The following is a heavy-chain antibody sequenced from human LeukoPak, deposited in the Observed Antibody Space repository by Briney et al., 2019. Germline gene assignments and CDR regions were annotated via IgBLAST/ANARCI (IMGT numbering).Heavy chain of an antibody. CDR1: GGSISGFY. CDR2: IYYSGST. V-gene: IGHV4-59*08. Sequence: SETLSLTCTVSGGSISGFYWSWIRQPPGRGLECIGYIYYSGSTKYNPSLKSRVTISVDTSKNQFSLKLSSVTAADTAVYYCARLYSNTFDYWGQGTLVTVSS. CDR3: ARLYSNTFDY. D-gene: IGHD4-11*01. J-gene: IGHJ4*02.